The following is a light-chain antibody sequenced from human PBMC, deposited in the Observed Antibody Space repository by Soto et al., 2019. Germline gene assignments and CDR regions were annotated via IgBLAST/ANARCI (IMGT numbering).Light chain of an antibody. V-gene: IGLV2-14*01. CDR2: DVS. CDR1: SSDVGGYNY. Sequence: QAVLTQPASVSGYPGQSITISCNGTSSDVGGYNYVSWYQQHPGKAPKLMIYDVSNRPSGVSNRFSGSKSGNTASLTISGLQAEDEADYYCSSYTSSSTLGVFGTGTKVTVL. J-gene: IGLJ1*01. CDR3: SSYTSSSTLGV.